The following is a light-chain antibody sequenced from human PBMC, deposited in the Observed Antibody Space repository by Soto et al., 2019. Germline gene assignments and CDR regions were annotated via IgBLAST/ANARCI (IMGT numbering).Light chain of an antibody. V-gene: IGKV3-20*01. Sequence: EIVLTQSPGTLSLSPGERATLSCRARQSISSTYLAWYQKKPGQAPRLLLYGAFNRATGIPDRFSGSGSGTDFTFTISILEPEDCAFYYCQQYGSSSFAFGPGTKVEIK. CDR3: QQYGSSSFA. J-gene: IGKJ3*01. CDR1: QSISSTY. CDR2: GAF.